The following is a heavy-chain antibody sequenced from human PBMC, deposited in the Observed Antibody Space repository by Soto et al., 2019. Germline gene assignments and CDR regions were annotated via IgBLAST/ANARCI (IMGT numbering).Heavy chain of an antibody. Sequence: SETLSLTCAVSGGSISSGGYSWSWIRQPPGRGLEWIGYIYHSGSTYYNPSLKSRVTISVDRSKNQFSLKLSSVTAADTAVYYCASVRNYYDSSGYYGPFDPWGQGTLVTVSS. V-gene: IGHV4-30-2*01. J-gene: IGHJ5*02. CDR2: IYHSGST. D-gene: IGHD3-22*01. CDR3: ASVRNYYDSSGYYGPFDP. CDR1: GGSISSGGYS.